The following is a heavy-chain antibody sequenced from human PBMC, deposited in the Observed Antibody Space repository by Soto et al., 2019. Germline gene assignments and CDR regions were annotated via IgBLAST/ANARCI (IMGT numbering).Heavy chain of an antibody. CDR3: AGASGWKFDY. D-gene: IGHD1-1*01. CDR2: VDADGSGT. J-gene: IGHJ4*02. Sequence: EVQLVESGGGLVQPGGSLRLSCAASGFSFSSYGMHWVRQAPGTGLVWVSRVDADGSGTTYAGSVKGRFSISRDNAKNTVSLQMNNLRAEDTAVYYCAGASGWKFDYWGLGVQVTVSS. CDR1: GFSFSSYG. V-gene: IGHV3-74*01.